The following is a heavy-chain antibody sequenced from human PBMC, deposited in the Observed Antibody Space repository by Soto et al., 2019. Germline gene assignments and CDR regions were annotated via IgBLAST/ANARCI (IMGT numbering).Heavy chain of an antibody. Sequence: GASVKVSCKASGYTFTSYAMHWVRQARGQRLEWMGWSNAGNGNTKYSQEFQGRVTITRDTSASTAYMELSSLRSEDMAVYYCAIGSYASSGYLLFDYWGQGTLVTVSS. J-gene: IGHJ4*02. CDR2: SNAGNGNT. CDR3: AIGSYASSGYLLFDY. D-gene: IGHD3-22*01. V-gene: IGHV1-3*02. CDR1: GYTFTSYA.